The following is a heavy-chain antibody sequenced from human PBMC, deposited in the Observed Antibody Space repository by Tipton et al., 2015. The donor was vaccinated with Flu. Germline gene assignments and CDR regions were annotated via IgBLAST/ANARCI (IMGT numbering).Heavy chain of an antibody. CDR1: DDSITNNKYY. CDR3: ARDLSQGAFDV. Sequence: TLSLTCTVSDDSITNNKYYWGWLRQPPGKGLEWIGTFYFRGTTHLNPSLKGRVTISADTSSCHLSLTLTSVTASDTAVYYCARDLSQGAFDVWLQGTMVTVSP. CDR2: FYFRGTT. V-gene: IGHV4-39*07. J-gene: IGHJ3*01.